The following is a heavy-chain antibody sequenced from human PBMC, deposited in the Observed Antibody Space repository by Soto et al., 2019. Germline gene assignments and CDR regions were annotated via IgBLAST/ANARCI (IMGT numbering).Heavy chain of an antibody. V-gene: IGHV1-46*01. CDR3: AKPQIARHYYYGMEV. CDR2: INPSGTTT. Sequence: QVQLVQSGAEVKKPGASVKVSCKASGYTFTSFYMHWVRQAPGQGLEWMGIINPSGTTTDYAQKLQGRVTMTRDTSTRTYYMELSSLTSEDTAVYYCAKPQIARHYYYGMEVWGQGTEVTVSS. J-gene: IGHJ6*02. CDR1: GYTFTSFY.